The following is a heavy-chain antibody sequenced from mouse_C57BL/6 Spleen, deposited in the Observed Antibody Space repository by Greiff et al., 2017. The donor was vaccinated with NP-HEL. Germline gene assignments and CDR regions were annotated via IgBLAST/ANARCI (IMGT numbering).Heavy chain of an antibody. J-gene: IGHJ2*01. V-gene: IGHV1-72*01. CDR1: GYTFTSYW. CDR2: IDPNSGGT. CDR3: AREGSNYVYYFDD. Sequence: QVQLQQPGAELVKPGASVKLSCKASGYTFTSYWMHWVKQRPGRGLEWIGRIDPNSGGTKYNEKFKSKATLTVDKPSNTADMQISSLTSEDSAVYYYAREGSNYVYYFDDWGQGTTLTVSS. D-gene: IGHD2-5*01.